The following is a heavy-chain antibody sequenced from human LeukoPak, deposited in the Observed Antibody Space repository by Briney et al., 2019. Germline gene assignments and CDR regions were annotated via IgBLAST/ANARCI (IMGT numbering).Heavy chain of an antibody. J-gene: IGHJ4*02. D-gene: IGHD6-13*01. CDR1: GGSISSSSYY. Sequence: SETLSLTCTVSGGSISSSSYYWGWIRQPPGKGLEWIGSIYYSGSTYYNPSLKSRVTISVDTSKNQFSLKLSSVTAADTAVYYCARMQQLVPYYFDYWGQGTLVTVSS. CDR2: IYYSGST. CDR3: ARMQQLVPYYFDY. V-gene: IGHV4-39*07.